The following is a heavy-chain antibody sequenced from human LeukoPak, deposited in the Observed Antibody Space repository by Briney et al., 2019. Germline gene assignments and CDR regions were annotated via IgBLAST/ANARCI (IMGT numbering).Heavy chain of an antibody. D-gene: IGHD3-22*01. CDR2: ITGSGGST. V-gene: IGHV3-23*01. Sequence: GGSLRLSCAASGFTFSSHAMTWVRQAPGKGREGVSAITGSGGSTYYADSAKGRFTLSRDISRNTLHLRMNRLRAADTAVYYCAKSNYYYDSSGYLDYWGQGTLVTVSS. CDR1: GFTFSSHA. J-gene: IGHJ4*02. CDR3: AKSNYYYDSSGYLDY.